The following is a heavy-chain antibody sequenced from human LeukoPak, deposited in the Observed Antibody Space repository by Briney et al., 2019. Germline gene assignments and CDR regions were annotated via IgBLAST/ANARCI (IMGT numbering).Heavy chain of an antibody. V-gene: IGHV3-23*01. CDR3: AKEGYGSSWNADFEH. CDR1: GFTFSSYA. J-gene: IGHJ4*02. Sequence: GGSLRLSCAASGFTFSSYAMSWVPQAPGKGLKWVSAISGSGGTTYYADSVKGRFTISRDNSKNTLYLQVNSLRAENTGVYYSAKEGYGSSWNADFEHWGQGTLVIVYS. D-gene: IGHD6-13*01. CDR2: ISGSGGTT.